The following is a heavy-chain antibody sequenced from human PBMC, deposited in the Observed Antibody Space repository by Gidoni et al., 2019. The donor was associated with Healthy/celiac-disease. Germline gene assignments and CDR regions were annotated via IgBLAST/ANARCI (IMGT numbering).Heavy chain of an antibody. CDR2: ICGSGCNT. Sequence: EVQLLESGGGLVQPGGSLRLSCAGSGFTFSSYAMSWVRPAPGKGLALVSAICGSGCNTYYADSVKGRFPISRDNSTNPLYLQMYSLRAGDTAVYYLAPGDYYDSSGIWGFDYWGQGTLVTVSS. CDR3: APGDYYDSSGIWGFDY. J-gene: IGHJ4*02. D-gene: IGHD3-22*01. V-gene: IGHV3-23*01. CDR1: GFTFSSYA.